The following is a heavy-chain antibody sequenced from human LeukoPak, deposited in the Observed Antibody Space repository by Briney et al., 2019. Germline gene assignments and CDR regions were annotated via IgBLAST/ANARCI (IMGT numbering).Heavy chain of an antibody. CDR2: IKQDGSEK. V-gene: IGHV3-7*01. CDR3: SQTRTYYYDSSGWPIYYFDY. CDR1: GFTFSSYW. Sequence: GGSLRLSCAASGFTFSSYWMSWVRQAPGKGLEWVANIKQDGSEKYYVDSVKGRFTISRDNAKNSLYLQMNSLRAEDTAVYYCSQTRTYYYDSSGWPIYYFDYWGQGTLVTVSS. D-gene: IGHD3-22*01. J-gene: IGHJ4*02.